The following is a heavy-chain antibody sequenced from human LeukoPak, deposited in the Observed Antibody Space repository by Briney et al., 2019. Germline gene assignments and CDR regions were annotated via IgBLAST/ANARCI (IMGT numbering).Heavy chain of an antibody. CDR1: GFTFTNSA. CDR3: VAEGMVATYFYYYYFGMDV. CDR2: IVVGSGNT. Sequence: SVKVSCKASGFTFTNSAMQWVRQAREQRLEWIGWIVVGSGNTNYAQKFQERVTITRDMSTSTAYMEVSSLRPEDTAVYYCVAEGMVATYFYYYYFGMDVWGQGTTVTVSS. V-gene: IGHV1-58*02. J-gene: IGHJ6*02. D-gene: IGHD5-12*01.